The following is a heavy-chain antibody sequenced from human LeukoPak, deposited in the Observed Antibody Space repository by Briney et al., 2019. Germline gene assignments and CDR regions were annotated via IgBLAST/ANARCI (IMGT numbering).Heavy chain of an antibody. CDR1: GFTFSSYG. V-gene: IGHV3-30*18. J-gene: IGHJ3*02. D-gene: IGHD6-19*01. Sequence: PGGSLRLSCAASGFTFSSYGMHWVRQAPGKGLEWVAVISYDGSNKYYADSVKGRFTISRDNSKNTLYLQMNSLRAEDTAVYYCAKDFGIWGIAVAGYAFDIWGQGTMVTVSS. CDR3: AKDFGIWGIAVAGYAFDI. CDR2: ISYDGSNK.